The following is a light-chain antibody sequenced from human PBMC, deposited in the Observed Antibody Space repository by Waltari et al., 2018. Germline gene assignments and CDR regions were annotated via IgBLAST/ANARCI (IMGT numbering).Light chain of an antibody. CDR2: DSS. V-gene: IGKV3-20*01. Sequence: EIVLTQSPGTLSLSPGERATLACRASQSVGKSLAWYQQKPGQATRLLIYDSSRMATGIPDSFSGSGSETYFSLTISRLEPEDFAVYYCQHYVRLPATFGQGTKVEI. CDR1: QSVGKS. J-gene: IGKJ1*01. CDR3: QHYVRLPAT.